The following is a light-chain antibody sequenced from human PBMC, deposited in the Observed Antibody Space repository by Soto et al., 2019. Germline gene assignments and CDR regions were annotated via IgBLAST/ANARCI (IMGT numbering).Light chain of an antibody. V-gene: IGLV1-40*01. CDR2: GST. Sequence: QSVLTQPPSVSGAPGQRVTISCTGSSSNLGANYHVHWYQQLPGRAPKLLIYGSTNRPSGVPDRISGSKSGTSASLAITALQAEDEADYYCQSYDNNLSGGVFGGGTKLTVL. CDR3: QSYDNNLSGGV. CDR1: SSNLGANYH. J-gene: IGLJ3*02.